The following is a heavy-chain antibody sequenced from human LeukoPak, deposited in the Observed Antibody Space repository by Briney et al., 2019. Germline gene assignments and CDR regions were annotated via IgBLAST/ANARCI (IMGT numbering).Heavy chain of an antibody. CDR3: ARGMATAHFDY. CDR2: INPSSGGT. V-gene: IGHV1-2*02. Sequence: ASVKVSCKASGYTFTGYYMHWVRQAPGQGLEWVGWINPSSGGTNYAQKFQGRVTMTRDTSISTAYMELSRLRSDDTAVYYCARGMATAHFDYWGQGTLVTVSS. J-gene: IGHJ4*02. D-gene: IGHD5-24*01. CDR1: GYTFTGYY.